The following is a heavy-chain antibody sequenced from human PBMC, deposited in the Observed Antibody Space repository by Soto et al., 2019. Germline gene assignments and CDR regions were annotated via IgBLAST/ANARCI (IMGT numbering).Heavy chain of an antibody. CDR3: ARDASDSLIDY. Sequence: QVQLVQSGAEVKKPGSSVKVSCKASGGTFSSYTISWVRQAPGQGLEWMGRIIPILGIANYAQKFQGRVTITADKSTSTAYMELSSLRSEDTAVYYWARDASDSLIDYCGQGTLVTVSS. V-gene: IGHV1-69*08. J-gene: IGHJ4*02. CDR1: GGTFSSYT. CDR2: IIPILGIA.